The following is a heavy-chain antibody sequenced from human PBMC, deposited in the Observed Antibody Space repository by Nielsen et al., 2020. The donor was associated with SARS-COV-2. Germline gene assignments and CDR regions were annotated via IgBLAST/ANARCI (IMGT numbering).Heavy chain of an antibody. CDR1: GYTFTGYY. J-gene: IGHJ6*02. Sequence: ASVKVSCKASGYTFTGYYMHWVRQAPGQGLEWMGRINPNSGGTNYAQKFQGRVTMTRDTSISTAYMELSRLRSDDTAVYYCARLSGPNYYDFWSGYGDYYGMDVWGQGTTVTVPS. V-gene: IGHV1-2*06. CDR3: ARLSGPNYYDFWSGYGDYYGMDV. D-gene: IGHD3-3*01. CDR2: INPNSGGT.